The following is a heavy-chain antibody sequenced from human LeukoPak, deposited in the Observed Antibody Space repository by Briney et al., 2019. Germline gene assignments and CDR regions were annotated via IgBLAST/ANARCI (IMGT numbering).Heavy chain of an antibody. D-gene: IGHD3-22*01. V-gene: IGHV1-8*01. CDR3: ARDYYDNSGPSGY. J-gene: IGHJ4*02. CDR2: MNPNSGNT. Sequence: ASVKVSCKASGYTFTNYDINWVRQATGQGLEWMGWMNPNSGNTGYAQKFQGRVTMTRNNSISTAYMELSSLRSEDTGVYYCARDYYDNSGPSGYWGQGTLVIVSS. CDR1: GYTFTNYD.